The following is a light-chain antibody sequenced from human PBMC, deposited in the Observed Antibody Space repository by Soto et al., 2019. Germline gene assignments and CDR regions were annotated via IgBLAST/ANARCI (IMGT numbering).Light chain of an antibody. CDR3: QQSYRTPYT. CDR1: QGISTY. V-gene: IGKV1-39*01. J-gene: IGKJ2*01. CDR2: AAS. Sequence: DIQMTQSPSSLSASVGDRVTITCRASQGISTYLIWYQQRQGKAPKLLIYAASNLVSGVPPRFSGSGSGTEFTLTISSLQPEDFATYYCQQSYRTPYTFGQGTKVDIK.